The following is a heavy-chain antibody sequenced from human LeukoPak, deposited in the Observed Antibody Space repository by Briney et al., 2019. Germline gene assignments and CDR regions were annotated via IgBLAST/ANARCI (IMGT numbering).Heavy chain of an antibody. CDR3: ASYKGQHAAPDAFDI. Sequence: SQTLSLTCAISGDSVSSNSAAWNWIRQSPSRGLEWLGRTYYRSKWYNDYAVSVKSRITINPDTSKNQFSLKLSSVTAADTAVYYCASYKGQHAAPDAFDIWGQGTMVTVSS. J-gene: IGHJ3*02. CDR2: TYYRSKWYN. D-gene: IGHD1-14*01. CDR1: GDSVSSNSAA. V-gene: IGHV6-1*01.